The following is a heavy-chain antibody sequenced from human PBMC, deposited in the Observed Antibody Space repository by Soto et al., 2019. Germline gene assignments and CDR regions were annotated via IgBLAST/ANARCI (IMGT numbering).Heavy chain of an antibody. Sequence: QVQLVQSGAEVKKPGSSVKVSCKASGGTFSSYTISWVRQAPGQGLEWMGRIIPILGIANYAQKFQGRVTITADKSTSTAYMELSSLRSADTAVYYCARVDYYGSGSYSGDYWGQGTLVTVSS. D-gene: IGHD3-10*01. CDR1: GGTFSSYT. CDR2: IIPILGIA. J-gene: IGHJ4*02. V-gene: IGHV1-69*02. CDR3: ARVDYYGSGSYSGDY.